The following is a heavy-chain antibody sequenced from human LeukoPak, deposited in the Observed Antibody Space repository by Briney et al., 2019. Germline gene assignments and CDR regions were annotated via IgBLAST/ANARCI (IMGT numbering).Heavy chain of an antibody. CDR2: IRYDTINK. J-gene: IGHJ6*03. CDR3: VKDTATPVTGGYFYYYMDV. V-gene: IGHV3-30*02. CDR1: GFTFSSYG. Sequence: GGSLRLSCAASGFTFSSYGMHWVRQAPGKGLEWVAFIRYDTINKYYADSVEGRFTISRDDSKNTLYLQMNSLRAEDTAVYYCVKDTATPVTGGYFYYYMDVWGNGITVTVSS. D-gene: IGHD4-11*01.